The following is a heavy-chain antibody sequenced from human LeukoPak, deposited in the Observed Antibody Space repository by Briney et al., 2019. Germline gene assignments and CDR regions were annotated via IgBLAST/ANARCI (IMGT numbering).Heavy chain of an antibody. J-gene: IGHJ4*02. D-gene: IGHD2/OR15-2a*01. CDR3: ASRGEYYYHY. CDR2: IYYRGST. Sequence: LRLSCAASGFTFRSYEMNWVRQHPGKGLEWIGYIYYRGSTYYNPSLKSRVTISVDRSKNQFSLKLSSVTAADTAVYYCASRGEYYYHYWGQGTLVTVSS. CDR1: GFTFRSYE. V-gene: IGHV4-31*02.